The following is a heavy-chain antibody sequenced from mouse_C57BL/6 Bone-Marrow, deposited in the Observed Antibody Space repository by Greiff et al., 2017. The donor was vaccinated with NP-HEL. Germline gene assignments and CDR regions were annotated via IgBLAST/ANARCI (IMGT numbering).Heavy chain of an antibody. CDR2: ISDGGSYT. Sequence: EAHVVESGGGLVKPGGSLKLSCAASGFTFSSYAMSWVRQTPEKRLEWVATISDGGSYTYYPDNVKGRFTISRDNAKNNLYLQMSHLKSEDTAMYYCARDGTTVVGDYWGQGTTLT. CDR3: ARDGTTVVGDY. CDR1: GFTFSSYA. D-gene: IGHD1-1*01. J-gene: IGHJ2*01. V-gene: IGHV5-4*01.